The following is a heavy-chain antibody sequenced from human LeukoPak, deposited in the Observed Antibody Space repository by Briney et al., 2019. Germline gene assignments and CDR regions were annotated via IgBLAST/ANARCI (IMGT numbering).Heavy chain of an antibody. Sequence: PSETLSLTCTVSGGSISSGSYYWSWIRQPAGKGLEWIGRIYTSGSTTYNPSLKSRVTISVDTSKNQFSLKLSSVTAADTALYYCARGPYYYDSSGAFDPWGQGTLVTVSS. CDR1: GGSISSGSYY. CDR2: IYTSGST. V-gene: IGHV4-61*02. D-gene: IGHD3-22*01. J-gene: IGHJ5*02. CDR3: ARGPYYYDSSGAFDP.